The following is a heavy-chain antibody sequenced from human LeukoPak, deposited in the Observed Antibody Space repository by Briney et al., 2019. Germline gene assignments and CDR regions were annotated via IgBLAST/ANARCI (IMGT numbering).Heavy chain of an antibody. CDR1: GFTFSSYA. D-gene: IGHD6-19*01. J-gene: IGHJ4*02. CDR3: AKRDTSGWYYFDY. V-gene: IGHV3-23*01. CDR2: ITSSGDST. Sequence: GGSLRLSCAASGFTFSSYAMTWARQAPGKGLEWISTITSSGDSTHYADSVKGRFTISRDNSKNTLYLQMNSLRAEDTAVYSCAKRDTSGWYYFDYWGQGTLVTVSS.